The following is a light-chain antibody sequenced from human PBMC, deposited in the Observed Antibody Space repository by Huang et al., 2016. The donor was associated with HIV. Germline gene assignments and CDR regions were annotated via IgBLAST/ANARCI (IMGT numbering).Light chain of an antibody. CDR3: QQYQDWPRT. CDR2: GAS. CDR1: QSVSSN. V-gene: IGKV3-15*01. J-gene: IGKJ1*01. Sequence: EIVMTQSPGTLSLSPGERATLSCRPSQSVSSNLAWYQHKPGQAPRLLIYGASTRATGVPARFSGSGSGTEFTLTISSLQSDDFEVYYCQQYQDWPRTFGQGTKVEIK.